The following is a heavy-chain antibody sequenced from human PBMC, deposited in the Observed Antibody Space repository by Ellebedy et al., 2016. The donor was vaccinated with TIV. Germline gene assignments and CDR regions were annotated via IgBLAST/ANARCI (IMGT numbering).Heavy chain of an antibody. CDR2: MNPNSGNT. J-gene: IGHJ6*03. CDR3: ARASKRDDYSNYYYYYMDV. D-gene: IGHD4-11*01. CDR1: GYTFTSYD. V-gene: IGHV1-8*01. Sequence: ASVKVSCXASGYTFTSYDINWVRQATGQGLEWMGWMNPNSGNTGYAQKFQGRVTMTRDTSISTAYMELSRLRSDDTAVYYCARASKRDDYSNYYYYYMDVWGKGTTVTVSS.